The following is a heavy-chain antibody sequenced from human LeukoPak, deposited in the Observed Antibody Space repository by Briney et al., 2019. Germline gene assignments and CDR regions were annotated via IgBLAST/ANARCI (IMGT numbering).Heavy chain of an antibody. Sequence: GGSLRLSCAASGFILSTHGMHWVRQAPGKGLEWVAGMWYDGSREDYADSVKGRFTISRDMSKNTLNLQMKSLRVEDTAMSYCARDLSFGSLDFRGQGTLVTVSS. V-gene: IGHV3-33*01. J-gene: IGHJ4*02. CDR3: ARDLSFGSLDF. CDR1: GFILSTHG. CDR2: MWYDGSRE. D-gene: IGHD1-26*01.